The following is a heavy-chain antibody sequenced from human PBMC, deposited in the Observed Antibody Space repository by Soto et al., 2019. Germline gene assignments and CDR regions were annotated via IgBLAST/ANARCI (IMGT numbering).Heavy chain of an antibody. CDR1: GFSISDYY. V-gene: IGHV3-66*02. CDR2: VKHRPK. Sequence: GGSLRLSCVASGFSISDYYMDWVRQAPGKGLEWVARVKHRPKDYAESVKGRFTISRDNSKSTLYLQMNSLRSEDTAVYYCARGPGIVAPQGTWGQGTLVTVSS. D-gene: IGHD5-12*01. CDR3: ARGPGIVAPQGT. J-gene: IGHJ5*02.